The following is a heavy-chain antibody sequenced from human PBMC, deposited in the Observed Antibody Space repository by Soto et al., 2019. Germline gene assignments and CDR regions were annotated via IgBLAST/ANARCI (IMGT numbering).Heavy chain of an antibody. CDR3: ARGVPKYNWFDP. Sequence: SETLSLTCAVSSGSISSSNWWSWVRQPPGKGLEWIGEIYHSGSTNYNPTLKSRATISVDKSKNQFSLKLSSVTAADTAVYYCARGVPKYNWFDPWGQGTLVTVPQ. V-gene: IGHV4-4*02. J-gene: IGHJ5*02. CDR1: SGSISSSNW. CDR2: IYHSGST.